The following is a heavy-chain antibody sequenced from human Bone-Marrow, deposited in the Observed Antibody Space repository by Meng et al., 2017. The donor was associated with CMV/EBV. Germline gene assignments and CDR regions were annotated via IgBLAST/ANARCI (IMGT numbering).Heavy chain of an antibody. D-gene: IGHD6-13*01. CDR2: INPNSGGT. Sequence: ASVKVSCKASGYTFTGYYMHWVRQAPGQGLEWMGWINPNSGGTNYAQKFQGRVTMTRDTSISTAYMELSRLRSDDTAVYYCARDSSSGGNWVDPWGHGTLVTVSS. CDR3: ARDSSSGGNWVDP. CDR1: GYTFTGYY. J-gene: IGHJ5*02. V-gene: IGHV1-2*02.